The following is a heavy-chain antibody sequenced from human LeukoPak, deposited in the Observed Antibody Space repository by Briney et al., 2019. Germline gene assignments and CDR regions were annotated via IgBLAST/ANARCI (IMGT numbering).Heavy chain of an antibody. CDR2: IYYSGST. CDR3: AKDSSGCPGDY. J-gene: IGHJ4*02. Sequence: SETLSLTCTVSGGSISSSVYYWGWIRQPPGKGLEWIGSIYYSGSTYYNPSLKSRVTISVDTSKNQFSLKLSSVTAADTAVYYCAKDSSGCPGDYWGQGTLVTVSS. CDR1: GGSISSSVYY. D-gene: IGHD6-19*01. V-gene: IGHV4-39*02.